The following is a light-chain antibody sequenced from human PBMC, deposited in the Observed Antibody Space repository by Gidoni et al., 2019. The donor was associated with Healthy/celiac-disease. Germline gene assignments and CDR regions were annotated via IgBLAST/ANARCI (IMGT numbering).Light chain of an antibody. V-gene: IGKV1-27*01. CDR3: QKYNSAPLT. Sequence: IQMTPSPSSLSASVGDRVTITCRASQGISNYLAWYQQKPGKVPKLLIYAASTLQAGVPSRFSGSGSGTDFTIIIRRLQDEDVVTYYCQKYNSAPLTFGGGTKVEIK. CDR1: QGISNY. CDR2: AAS. J-gene: IGKJ4*01.